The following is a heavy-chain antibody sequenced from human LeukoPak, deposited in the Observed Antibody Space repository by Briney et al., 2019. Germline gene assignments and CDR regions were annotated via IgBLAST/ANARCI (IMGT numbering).Heavy chain of an antibody. CDR3: ARGYYYDSSGYIPY. V-gene: IGHV3-7*04. CDR2: IKQDGSEK. Sequence: PGGSLRLSCAASGFTFSSYWMSWVRQAPGKGLEWVANIKQDGSEKYYVDSVKGRFTISRDNAKNSLYLQMNNLRAEDTAVYYCARGYYYDSSGYIPYWGQGTLVTVSS. D-gene: IGHD3-22*01. CDR1: GFTFSSYW. J-gene: IGHJ4*02.